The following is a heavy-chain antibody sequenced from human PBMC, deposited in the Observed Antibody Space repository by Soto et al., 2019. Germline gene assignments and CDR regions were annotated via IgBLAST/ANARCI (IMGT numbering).Heavy chain of an antibody. Sequence: QVQLVQSGAEVKKPGASVKVSCKASGYTFTSYGISWVRQAPGQGLEWMGWISAYNGNTNYAQKLQGRDTMTTDTSTSTDYRELRSRRSDDTAWYYCARETRDCSSTSCYTIAEYFQHWGQGTLVTVSS. CDR3: ARETRDCSSTSCYTIAEYFQH. J-gene: IGHJ1*01. CDR2: ISAYNGNT. V-gene: IGHV1-18*01. D-gene: IGHD2-2*02. CDR1: GYTFTSYG.